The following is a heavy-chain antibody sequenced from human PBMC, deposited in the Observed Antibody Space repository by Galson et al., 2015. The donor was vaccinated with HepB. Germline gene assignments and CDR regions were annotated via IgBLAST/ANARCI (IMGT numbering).Heavy chain of an antibody. CDR3: ARVDYDGDYYFDY. Sequence: LSLTCTVSGGSISSYYWSWIRQPPGKGLEWIGYIYYSGSTNYNPSLKSRVTISVDTSKNQFSLKLSSVTAADTAVYYCARVDYDGDYYFDYWGQGTLVTVSS. CDR2: IYYSGST. V-gene: IGHV4-59*01. D-gene: IGHD4-17*01. J-gene: IGHJ4*02. CDR1: GGSISSYY.